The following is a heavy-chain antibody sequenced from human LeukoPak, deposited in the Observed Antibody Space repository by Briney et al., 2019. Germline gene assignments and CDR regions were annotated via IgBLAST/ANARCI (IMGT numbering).Heavy chain of an antibody. CDR3: ARAGYSSSWYVGFAFDI. V-gene: IGHV1-2*02. D-gene: IGHD6-13*01. CDR1: GYTFTGYY. Sequence: ASVKVSCKASGYTFTGYYMHWVRQAPGQGLEWMGWINPNSGGTNYAQKFQGRVTMTRDTSISTAYMELSRLRSDDTAVYYCARAGYSSSWYVGFAFDIWGQGTMVTVSS. CDR2: INPNSGGT. J-gene: IGHJ3*02.